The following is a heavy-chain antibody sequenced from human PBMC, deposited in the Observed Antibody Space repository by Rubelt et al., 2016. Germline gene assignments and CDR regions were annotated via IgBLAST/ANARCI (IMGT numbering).Heavy chain of an antibody. CDR1: GYTFTSYA. Sequence: QVQLVQSGAEVKKPGASVKVSCKASGYTFTSYAISWVRQAPGQGLEWMGGIIPILGIANYAQKLQGRVTITADKATSAAYMELGSLRSEDTAGYYCASLQYSSGWYSDYWGQGTLVTVSS. V-gene: IGHV1-69*10. J-gene: IGHJ4*02. CDR3: ASLQYSSGWYSDY. CDR2: IIPILGIA. D-gene: IGHD6-19*01.